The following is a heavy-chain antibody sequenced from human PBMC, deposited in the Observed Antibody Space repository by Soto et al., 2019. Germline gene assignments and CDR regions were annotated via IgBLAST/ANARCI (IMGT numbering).Heavy chain of an antibody. CDR3: AKLTTT. CDR1: GFTFSSSS. Sequence: EVQLLESGGGLIQPGESLRLSCAASGFTFSSSSMSWVRQAPGKGLEWISAITGSGTNTYYADSVKVRFTISRDNSQNTLYLQMNSLRADDTAVYYCAKLTTTWGQGTLVTVSS. D-gene: IGHD4-17*01. CDR2: ITGSGTNT. J-gene: IGHJ4*02. V-gene: IGHV3-23*01.